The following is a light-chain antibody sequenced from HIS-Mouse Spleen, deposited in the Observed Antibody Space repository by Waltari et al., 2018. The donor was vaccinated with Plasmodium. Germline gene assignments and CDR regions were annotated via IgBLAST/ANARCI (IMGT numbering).Light chain of an antibody. V-gene: IGLV3-19*01. CDR1: SLRSYY. J-gene: IGLJ3*02. Sequence: SSELTQDPAVSVALGQTVRITCQGDSLRSYYASWYQQKPGQAPVLLITGKNNRPPGIPDRFSGSSSRNTASVTITGAQAEDEADYYCNSRDSSGNHLVFGGGTKLTVL. CDR3: NSRDSSGNHLV. CDR2: GKN.